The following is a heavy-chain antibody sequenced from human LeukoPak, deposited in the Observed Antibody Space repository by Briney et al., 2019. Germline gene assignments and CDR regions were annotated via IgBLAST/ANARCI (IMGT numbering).Heavy chain of an antibody. CDR3: ARTPYSSPGWHFDY. D-gene: IGHD6-19*01. V-gene: IGHV4-34*01. Sequence: PSETLSLTCAVYGGSFSGYYWSWIRQPPGKGLEWIGEINHSGSTNYNPSLKSRVTMSVDTSQSRFSLNLRSVTAADTAVYYCARTPYSSPGWHFDYWGQGILVTVS. CDR2: INHSGST. CDR1: GGSFSGYY. J-gene: IGHJ4*02.